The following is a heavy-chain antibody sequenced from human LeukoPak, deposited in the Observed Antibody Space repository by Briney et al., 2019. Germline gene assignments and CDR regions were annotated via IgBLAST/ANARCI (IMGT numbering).Heavy chain of an antibody. CDR3: ARHLWAGAFDI. V-gene: IGHV4-39*01. J-gene: IGHJ3*02. CDR1: GGSISSSSYY. CDR2: IYYSGST. D-gene: IGHD2-21*01. Sequence: SETLSLTCTVSGGSISSSSYYWGWIRQPPGKGLEWIGGIYYSGSTYYNPSLKSRVTISVDTSKNQFSLKLSSVTAADTAVYYCARHLWAGAFDIWGQGTMVTVSS.